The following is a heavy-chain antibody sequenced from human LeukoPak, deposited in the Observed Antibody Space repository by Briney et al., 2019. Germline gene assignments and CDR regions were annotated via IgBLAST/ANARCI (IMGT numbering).Heavy chain of an antibody. CDR1: GFTFNSYA. CDR2: ISNSGGST. Sequence: GGSLRLSCAASGFTFNSYAMSWVRRAPGKGLEWVSTISNSGGSTYYADSVKGRFTISRDNSKNTLYLQMNSLRAEDTAVYYCVKEGIAVAGVDYWGQGTLVTVSS. V-gene: IGHV3-23*01. J-gene: IGHJ4*02. CDR3: VKEGIAVAGVDY. D-gene: IGHD6-19*01.